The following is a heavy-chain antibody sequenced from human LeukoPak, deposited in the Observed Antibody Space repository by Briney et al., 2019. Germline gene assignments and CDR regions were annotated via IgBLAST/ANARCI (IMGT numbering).Heavy chain of an antibody. CDR1: GYTFTSYA. Sequence: GASVKVSCKASGYTFTSYAMHWVRQAPGQRLEWMGWINAGNGNTKYSQKFQGRVTITRDTSASTAYMELSSLRSDDTAVYYCARGGPPTYYYDSSGYYPLDYWGQGTLVTVSS. J-gene: IGHJ4*02. CDR2: INAGNGNT. D-gene: IGHD3-22*01. CDR3: ARGGPPTYYYDSSGYYPLDY. V-gene: IGHV1-3*01.